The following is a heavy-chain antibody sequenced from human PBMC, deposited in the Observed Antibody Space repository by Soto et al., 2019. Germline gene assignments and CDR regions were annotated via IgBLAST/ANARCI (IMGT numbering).Heavy chain of an antibody. CDR1: GSAFNKFG. J-gene: IGHJ4*02. CDR3: AKGGEVGGVLGDH. V-gene: IGHV3-30*18. CDR2: ISYDGSYQ. D-gene: IGHD1-26*01. Sequence: LRLSCEASGSAFNKFGMHWVRQAPGKGLEWVAFISYDGSYQYYADSVQGRLTITRDNSMNTLNMQLNSLRREDTAVYYCAKGGEVGGVLGDHWGQGTLVTVSS.